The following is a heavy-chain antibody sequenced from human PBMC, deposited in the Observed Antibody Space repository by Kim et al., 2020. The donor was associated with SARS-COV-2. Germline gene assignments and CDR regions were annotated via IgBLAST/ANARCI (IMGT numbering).Heavy chain of an antibody. V-gene: IGHV4-59*13. CDR3: ARNWEYSSSWAYYFDY. J-gene: IGHJ4*02. CDR2: IYYSGST. D-gene: IGHD6-13*01. CDR1: GGSISSYY. Sequence: SETLSLTCTVSGGSISSYYWRWIRQPPGKGLEWIGYIYYSGSTNYNPSLKSRVTISVDTSKNQFSLKLSSVTAADTAVYYCARNWEYSSSWAYYFDYWGQGTLVTVSS.